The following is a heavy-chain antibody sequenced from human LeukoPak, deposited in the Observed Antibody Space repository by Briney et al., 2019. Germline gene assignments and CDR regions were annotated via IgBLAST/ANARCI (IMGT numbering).Heavy chain of an antibody. D-gene: IGHD1-26*01. CDR2: IYYSGST. J-gene: IGHJ4*02. CDR3: ANGTYYNFDY. Sequence: SETLSLTCTVSGGSISSSSFYWVWIRQPPGKGLEWIGSIYYSGSTYYNPSLKSRVTILIDTSKNQFSLKLSSVTAADTAVYYCANGTYYNFDYWGQGTLVTVSS. V-gene: IGHV4-39*07. CDR1: GGSISSSSFY.